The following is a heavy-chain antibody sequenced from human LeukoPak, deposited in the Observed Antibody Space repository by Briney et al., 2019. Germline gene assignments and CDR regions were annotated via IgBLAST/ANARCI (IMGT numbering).Heavy chain of an antibody. CDR2: ISAYNGNT. J-gene: IGHJ6*03. CDR3: ARVRGSYYGSGSHYGVPYGYYMDV. Sequence: ASVKVSCKASGYTFTSYGISWVRQAPGQGLEWMGWISAYNGNTNYAQKLQGRVTMTTDTSTSTAYMELRSLRSDDTAVYYCARVRGSYYGSGSHYGVPYGYYMDVWGKGTTVTVSS. D-gene: IGHD3-10*01. CDR1: GYTFTSYG. V-gene: IGHV1-18*01.